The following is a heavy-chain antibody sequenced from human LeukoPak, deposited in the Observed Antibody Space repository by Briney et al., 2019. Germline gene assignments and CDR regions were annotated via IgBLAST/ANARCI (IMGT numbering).Heavy chain of an antibody. V-gene: IGHV3-33*01. CDR3: ASTMEDVSSSWTFDY. D-gene: IGHD6-13*01. J-gene: IGHJ4*02. Sequence: GGSLRLSCAASGFTFSSYGMRWVRQAPGKWLEWVADIWYDGSNKQYGDSVKGRFTITRDNSKNTLYLRMNRLRAEDTAVYYCASTMEDVSSSWTFDYWGRGTLVSVS. CDR2: IWYDGSNK. CDR1: GFTFSSYG.